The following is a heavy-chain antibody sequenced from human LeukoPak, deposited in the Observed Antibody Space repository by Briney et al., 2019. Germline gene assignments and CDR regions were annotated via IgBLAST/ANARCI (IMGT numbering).Heavy chain of an antibody. J-gene: IGHJ4*02. D-gene: IGHD2-2*01. Sequence: SQTLSLTCTVSGGSISSGGYYWSWIRQHPGKGLEWIGYIYYSGGTYYNPSLKSRVTISVDTSKNQFSLKLSSVTAADTAVYYCARASVYCSSTSCSDYWGQGTLVTVSS. CDR1: GGSISSGGYY. V-gene: IGHV4-31*03. CDR3: ARASVYCSSTSCSDY. CDR2: IYYSGGT.